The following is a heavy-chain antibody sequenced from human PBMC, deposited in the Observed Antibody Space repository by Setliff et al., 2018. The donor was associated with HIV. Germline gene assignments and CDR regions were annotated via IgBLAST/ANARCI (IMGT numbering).Heavy chain of an antibody. V-gene: IGHV3-11*05. D-gene: IGHD5-12*01. Sequence: GSLRLSCVGSGFTFNDYHISWIRQAPGKGLEWISYIGSLGDKEYADSAKGRFTISRDNARKSVYLQIDSLRAEDTAVYYCARDRGYDLDYFDYWGQGTLVTVSS. CDR3: ARDRGYDLDYFDY. CDR1: GFTFNDYH. J-gene: IGHJ4*02. CDR2: IGSLGDK.